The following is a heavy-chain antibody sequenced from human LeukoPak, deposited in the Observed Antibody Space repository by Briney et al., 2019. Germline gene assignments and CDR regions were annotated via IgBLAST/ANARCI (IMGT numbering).Heavy chain of an antibody. CDR1: GGSISSYY. CDR2: IYYSGST. Sequence: SETLSLTCTVSGGSISSYYWSWIRQPPGKGLEWIGYIYYSGSTNYNPSLKSRVTISVDTSKNQFSLKLSSVTAADTAVYYCARAFSSWTNWFDPWGQGTLVTVSS. CDR3: ARAFSSWTNWFDP. J-gene: IGHJ5*02. V-gene: IGHV4-59*12. D-gene: IGHD6-13*01.